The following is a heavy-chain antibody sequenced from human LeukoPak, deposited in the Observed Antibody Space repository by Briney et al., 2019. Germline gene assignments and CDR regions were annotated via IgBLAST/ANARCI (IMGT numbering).Heavy chain of an antibody. CDR1: GGSISSSSYY. CDR3: ARDRVAVAGTNWFDP. V-gene: IGHV4-39*07. J-gene: IGHJ5*02. CDR2: IYYSGST. D-gene: IGHD6-19*01. Sequence: SETLSLTCIVSGGSISSSSYYWGWIRQPPGKGLEWIGSIYYSGSTYYNPSLKSRVTISVDTSKNQFSLKLSSVTAADTAVYYCARDRVAVAGTNWFDPWGQGTLVTVSS.